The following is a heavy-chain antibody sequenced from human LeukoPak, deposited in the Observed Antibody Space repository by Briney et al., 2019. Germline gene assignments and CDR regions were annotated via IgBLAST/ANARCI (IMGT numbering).Heavy chain of an antibody. CDR2: ISPSGSTK. CDR1: GYSLSRYE. Sequence: GGSLRLSCAASGYSLSRYEMNWVRQAPGKGLEWVSNISPSGSTKYYADSVKGRFTISRDNAKNSLYLQMNSLRAEDTGVYYCAKLAVASADSWGQGTLVTVSS. J-gene: IGHJ4*02. CDR3: AKLAVASADS. V-gene: IGHV3-48*03. D-gene: IGHD6-19*01.